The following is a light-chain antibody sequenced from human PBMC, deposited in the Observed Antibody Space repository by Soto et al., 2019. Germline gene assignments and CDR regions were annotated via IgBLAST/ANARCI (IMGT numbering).Light chain of an antibody. J-gene: IGLJ3*02. CDR1: SGHSSFT. CDR3: QTWGTGIRV. CDR2: LHSDGSH. Sequence: QSVLTQSPSASASLGASVNLTCSLSSGHSSFTIAWHQQQPEKGPRYLMRLHSDGSHNKGDGIPDRFSGSSSGAERYLTISRLQSEDEADYYCQTWGTGIRVFGGGTLLTVL. V-gene: IGLV4-69*01.